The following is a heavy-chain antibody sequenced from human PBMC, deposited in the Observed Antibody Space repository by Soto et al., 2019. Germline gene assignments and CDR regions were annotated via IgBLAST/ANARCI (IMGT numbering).Heavy chain of an antibody. D-gene: IGHD2-15*01. V-gene: IGHV3-66*01. Sequence: GSLRLSCAASGFTVSSNYMSWVRQAPGKGLEWVSVIYSGGSTYYADSVKGRFTISRDNSKNTLYLQMNSLRAEDTAVYYCARDRYCSGGSCYAFPYWGQGTLVTVSS. CDR3: ARDRYCSGGSCYAFPY. J-gene: IGHJ4*02. CDR2: IYSGGST. CDR1: GFTVSSNY.